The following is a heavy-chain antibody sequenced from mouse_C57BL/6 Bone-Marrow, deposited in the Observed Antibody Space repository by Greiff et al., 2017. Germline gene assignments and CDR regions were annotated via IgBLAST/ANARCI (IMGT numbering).Heavy chain of an antibody. Sequence: EVKVVESEGGLVQPGRSMKLSCTASGFTFSDYYMAWVRQVPEKGLEWVANINYDGSSTYYLDSLKSRFIISRDNAKNILYLQMSSLKSEDTATYYCARDEDAMDYWGQGTSVTVSS. V-gene: IGHV5-16*01. CDR3: ARDEDAMDY. CDR2: INYDGSST. J-gene: IGHJ4*01. CDR1: GFTFSDYY.